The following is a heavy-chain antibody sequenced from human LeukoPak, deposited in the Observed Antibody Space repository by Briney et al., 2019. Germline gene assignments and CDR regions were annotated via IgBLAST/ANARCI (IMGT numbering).Heavy chain of an antibody. V-gene: IGHV3-7*01. CDR2: IKQDGSEK. Sequence: GGSLRLSCAASGLTFNNYWMSWVRQAPGKGLEWVANIKQDGSEKYYVDSVKGRFTISRDNAKNSLFLQMNSLRVEDTAMYYCARMIGGASGDFDNWGQGTLVTVSS. J-gene: IGHJ4*02. CDR1: GLTFNNYW. CDR3: ARMIGGASGDFDN. D-gene: IGHD2-21*01.